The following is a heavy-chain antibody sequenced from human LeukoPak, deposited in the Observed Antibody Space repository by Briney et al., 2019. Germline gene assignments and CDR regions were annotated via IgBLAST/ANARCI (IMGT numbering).Heavy chain of an antibody. J-gene: IGHJ4*02. CDR1: GFTFSSYG. D-gene: IGHD6-6*01. CDR3: AKSGDSSSSGVNFDY. Sequence: SGGSLRLSCAASGFTFSSYGMHWVRQAPGKGLEWVAVISYDGSNKYYADSVKGRFTISRDNSKNTLYLQMNSLRAEDTDVYYCAKSGDSSSSGVNFDYWGQGTLVTVSS. CDR2: ISYDGSNK. V-gene: IGHV3-30*18.